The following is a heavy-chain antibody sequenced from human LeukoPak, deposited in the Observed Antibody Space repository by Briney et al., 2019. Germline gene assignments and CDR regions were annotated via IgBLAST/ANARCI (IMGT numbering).Heavy chain of an antibody. CDR3: ARGPLGYCSSTSCYPYYYYGMDV. J-gene: IGHJ6*02. CDR2: IGTAGDT. D-gene: IGHD2-2*01. Sequence: GSLRLSCAASGFTFSSYDMHWVRQATGKGLEWVSAIGTAGDTYYPGSVKGRFTISRENAKNSLYLQMNSLRAGDTAVYYCARGPLGYCSSTSCYPYYYYGMDVWGQGTTVTVSS. CDR1: GFTFSSYD. V-gene: IGHV3-13*01.